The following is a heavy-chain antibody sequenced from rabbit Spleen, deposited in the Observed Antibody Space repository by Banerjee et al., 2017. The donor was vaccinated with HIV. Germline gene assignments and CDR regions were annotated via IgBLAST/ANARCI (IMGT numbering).Heavy chain of an antibody. CDR2: VDVGSSGFT. CDR1: GIDFSSYYY. CDR3: ARDTATSFSSYGMDL. D-gene: IGHD1-1*01. V-gene: IGHV1S45*01. Sequence: QQQLEESGGGLVKPGGTLTLTCKASGIDFSSYYYMCWVRQAPGKGLEWIGCVDVGSSGFTYFANWAKGRFTISKTSSTMVTLKMTSLTAADTATYFCARDTATSFSSYGMDLWGQGPWSPS. J-gene: IGHJ6*01.